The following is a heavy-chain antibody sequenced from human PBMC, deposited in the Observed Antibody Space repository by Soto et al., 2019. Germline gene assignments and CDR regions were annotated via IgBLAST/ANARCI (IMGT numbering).Heavy chain of an antibody. J-gene: IGHJ6*03. V-gene: IGHV1-3*01. CDR3: ARDSLYYYYMDV. Sequence: QVQLVQSGAEVKKPGASVKVSCKASGYTFTSYAMHWVRQAPGQRLEWMGWINAGNGNTKYSQKFQARVTITRDTSASTAYMELSSLRSEDTAVYYCARDSLYYYYMDVWGKGTTVTVS. CDR2: INAGNGNT. CDR1: GYTFTSYA.